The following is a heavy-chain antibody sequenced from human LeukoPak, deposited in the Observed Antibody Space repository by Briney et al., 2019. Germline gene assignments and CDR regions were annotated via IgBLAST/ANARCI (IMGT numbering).Heavy chain of an antibody. J-gene: IGHJ4*02. V-gene: IGHV1-24*01. D-gene: IGHD3-9*01. CDR1: GYSLIEVA. CDR3: AMTDRYAGRPFDY. CDR2: FDPEDGEDGET. Sequence: ASVNVSRKVSGYSLIEVAMHWVRQAPGKGLEWVGSFDPEDGEDGETHYAQKFQGRVTMTEDASTDTAYMELTRLSSEDTALYYCAMTDRYAGRPFDYWGQGTLVTVSS.